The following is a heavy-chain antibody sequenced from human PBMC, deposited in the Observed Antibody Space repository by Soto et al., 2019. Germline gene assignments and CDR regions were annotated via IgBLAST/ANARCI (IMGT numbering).Heavy chain of an antibody. CDR3: ARGGGYYGSGAYYRGYFDH. J-gene: IGHJ4*02. D-gene: IGHD3-10*01. CDR2: LNPDTAST. CDR1: GYSFANYT. V-gene: IGHV1-3*01. Sequence: QVQLVQSGAEVKKPGASVTVSCKASGYSFANYTIHWVRQAPGQGLEWMGWLNPDTASTKFSPKFQGRVIITRDKSANTAFMQLTSLTYEDTALSYCARGGGYYGSGAYYRGYFDHWGLGTLVAVSS.